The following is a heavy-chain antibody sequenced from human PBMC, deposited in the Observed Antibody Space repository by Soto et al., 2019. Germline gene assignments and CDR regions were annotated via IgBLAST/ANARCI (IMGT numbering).Heavy chain of an antibody. D-gene: IGHD2-2*01. V-gene: IGHV4-34*01. CDR3: ATSPRPDIVVVPAALWFDY. CDR2: INHSGST. J-gene: IGHJ4*02. Sequence: QVQLQQWGAGLLKHSETLSLTCAVYGGSFSGYYWSWIRQPPGKGLEWIGEINHSGSTNYNPSLKSRVTISVDTSKNQFSLKLSSVTAADTAVYYCATSPRPDIVVVPAALWFDYWGQGTLVTVSS. CDR1: GGSFSGYY.